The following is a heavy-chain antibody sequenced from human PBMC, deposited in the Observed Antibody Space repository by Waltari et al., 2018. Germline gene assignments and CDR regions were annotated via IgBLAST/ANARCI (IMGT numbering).Heavy chain of an antibody. CDR1: GDTFSSYF. J-gene: IGHJ6*02. CDR2: INPSDGGT. Sequence: QVQLVQSGAEVKKPGASVMVSCRTSGDTFSSYFIFWVRQAPGQGLEWMGIINPSDGGTNYPQKFQDRVTMTRDTSTSTVYMELRSLRSEDTAVYYCTRDKLDYYNGMDVWGQGTTVTVSS. V-gene: IGHV1-46*03. D-gene: IGHD3-3*02. CDR3: TRDKLDYYNGMDV.